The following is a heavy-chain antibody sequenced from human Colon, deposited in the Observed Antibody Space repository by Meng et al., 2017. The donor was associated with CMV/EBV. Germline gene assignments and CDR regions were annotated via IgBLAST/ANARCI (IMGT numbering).Heavy chain of an antibody. V-gene: IGHV2-5*01. CDR2: IYLHDDK. J-gene: IGHJ4*02. CDR3: AYSRGSSGWAFDY. CDR1: GFSLTTREVC. Sequence: TLKCSYAPFVKPPPHLTVTCTFSGFSLTTREVCVGCTRHPPGKALEWLALIYLHDDKGYSPSLKSRLTITKDTSKNQVVLTMTNMDPVDTGTYYCAYSRGSSGWAFDYCGQGTLVTVSS. D-gene: IGHD6-19*01.